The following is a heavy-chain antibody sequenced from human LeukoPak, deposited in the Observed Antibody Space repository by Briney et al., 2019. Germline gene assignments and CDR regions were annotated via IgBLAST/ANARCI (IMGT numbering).Heavy chain of an antibody. V-gene: IGHV3-48*01. CDR3: ARDEDYYGSGSYTAPDAFDI. Sequence: PGGSLRLSCAASGFTFSSYSMNWVRQAPGKGLEWVSYISSSSSTIYYADSVKGRFTISRDNAKSSLYLQMNSLRAEDTAVYYCARDEDYYGSGSYTAPDAFDIWGQGTMVTVSS. D-gene: IGHD3-10*01. J-gene: IGHJ3*02. CDR2: ISSSSSTI. CDR1: GFTFSSYS.